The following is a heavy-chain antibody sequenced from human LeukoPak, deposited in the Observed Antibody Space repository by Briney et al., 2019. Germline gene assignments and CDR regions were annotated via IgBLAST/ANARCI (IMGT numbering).Heavy chain of an antibody. CDR1: GYSFTSYW. V-gene: IGHV5-51*01. CDR3: ARRHCGDNSCSSKNAFDI. Sequence: GESLQISCKGPGYSFTSYWIGWVRRMPGKGLEWMGIFYPGDSDIRYSPSFQGQVTISADKSISTAYLQWSSLKASDTAMYYCARRHCGDNSCSSKNAFDIWGQGTMVIVSS. CDR2: FYPGDSDI. D-gene: IGHD2-21*01. J-gene: IGHJ3*02.